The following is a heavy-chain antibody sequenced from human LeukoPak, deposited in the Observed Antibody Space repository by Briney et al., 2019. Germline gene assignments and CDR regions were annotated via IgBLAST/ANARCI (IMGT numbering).Heavy chain of an antibody. J-gene: IGHJ4*02. CDR3: ARDLSPVVRASPMGY. CDR2: ISGSGGST. D-gene: IGHD3-10*01. Sequence: GGSLRLSCAASGFTFRTYAMSWVRQAPGKGLEWVSGISGSGGSTTYPDSVKGRFTISSDTSKNTLYLQMNSLRAEDTAVYYCARDLSPVVRASPMGYWGQGTLVTVSS. V-gene: IGHV3-23*01. CDR1: GFTFRTYA.